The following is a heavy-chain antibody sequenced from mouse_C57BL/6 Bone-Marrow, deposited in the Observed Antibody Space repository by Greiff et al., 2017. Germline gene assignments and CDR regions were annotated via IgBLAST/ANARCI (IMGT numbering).Heavy chain of an antibody. CDR2: ISNLAYSI. J-gene: IGHJ3*01. Sequence: EVKLVESGGGLVQPGGSLKLSCAASGFTFSDYGMAWVRQAPRKGPEWVAFISNLAYSIYYADTVTGRFTISRENAKNTLYLEMSILRSEDTAMYYCARVGHVYYYCLFAYWGQGTLVTVSA. CDR1: GFTFSDYG. CDR3: ARVGHVYYYCLFAY. V-gene: IGHV5-15*04. D-gene: IGHD1-1*01.